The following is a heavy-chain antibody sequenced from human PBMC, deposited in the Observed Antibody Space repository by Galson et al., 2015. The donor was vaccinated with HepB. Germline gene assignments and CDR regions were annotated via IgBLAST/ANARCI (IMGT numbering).Heavy chain of an antibody. CDR3: ARGGTGSDY. CDR2: HT. Sequence: HTNYAQNLQNKVTMTTDTSTSTAYLELRRLKSDDTAIYYCARGGTGSDYWGQGTLVTVSS. D-gene: IGHD6-19*01. J-gene: IGHJ4*02. V-gene: IGHV1-18*01.